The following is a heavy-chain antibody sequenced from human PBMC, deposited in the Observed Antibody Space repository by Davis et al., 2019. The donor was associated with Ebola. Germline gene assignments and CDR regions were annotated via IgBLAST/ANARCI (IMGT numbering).Heavy chain of an antibody. D-gene: IGHD2-8*02. CDR1: GFSLRSCA. CDR2: IGSDSGT. Sequence: GESLKISCAASGFSLRSCAMSWVRQAPGKGLEWVSGIGSDSGTHYAHSVKGRFTISRDDSKNTLYLQMNRLRGEDTAIYYCAKDLFWWSASDVWGQGTTVTVS. J-gene: IGHJ6*02. CDR3: AKDLFWWSASDV. V-gene: IGHV3-23*01.